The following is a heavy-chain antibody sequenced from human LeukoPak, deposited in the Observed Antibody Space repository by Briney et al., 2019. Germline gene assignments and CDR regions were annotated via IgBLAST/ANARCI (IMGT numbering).Heavy chain of an antibody. D-gene: IGHD3-3*01. J-gene: IGHJ6*02. CDR1: GFTFSSYS. Sequence: GGSLRLSCAASGFTFSSYSMNWVRQAPGKGLEWVSSISSSSSYIYYADSVKGRFTISRDNAKNSLYLQMNSLRAEDTAVYYCARGDPWSGSNHCYYYYGMDVWGQGTTVTVSS. CDR3: ARGDPWSGSNHCYYYYGMDV. V-gene: IGHV3-21*01. CDR2: ISSSSSYI.